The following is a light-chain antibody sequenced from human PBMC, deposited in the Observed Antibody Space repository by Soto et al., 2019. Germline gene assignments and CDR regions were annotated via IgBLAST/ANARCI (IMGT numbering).Light chain of an antibody. CDR1: QSISNW. Sequence: DIQMTQSPSTLSASVGDRVTITCRASQSISNWLAWHQQKPGKAPKLLIYDVSRLESGVPSRFSGSGSGTEFIITISSLQPDDFATYYCQQYNSYPWTFGQGTKVDIK. CDR2: DVS. V-gene: IGKV1-5*01. J-gene: IGKJ1*01. CDR3: QQYNSYPWT.